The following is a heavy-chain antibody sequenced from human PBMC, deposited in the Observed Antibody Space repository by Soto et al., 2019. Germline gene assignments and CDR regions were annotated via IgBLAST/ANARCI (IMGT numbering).Heavy chain of an antibody. V-gene: IGHV3-7*01. CDR1: GFTFSSSW. CDR3: ARDLYSSGWSYDAFDI. Sequence: GGFLRLSCAASGFTFSSSWMSWVRQAPGKGLEWVANIKQDGSEKYYVDSVKGRFTISRDNAKNSLYLQMNSLRAEDTAVYYCARDLYSSGWSYDAFDIWGQGTMVTVS. CDR2: IKQDGSEK. J-gene: IGHJ3*02. D-gene: IGHD6-19*01.